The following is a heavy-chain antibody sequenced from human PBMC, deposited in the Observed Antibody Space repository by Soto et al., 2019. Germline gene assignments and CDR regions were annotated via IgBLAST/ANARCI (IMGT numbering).Heavy chain of an antibody. D-gene: IGHD5-12*01. V-gene: IGHV3-15*07. CDR1: GFSITNAW. CDR3: TTNGGYSGYDSQVY. J-gene: IGHJ4*02. Sequence: EVQPVESGGGFVKPGGSLRLSCAASGFSITNAWMNWVRQAPGKGLEWVGRIKSRTDGGTTDYAAPVKGRFFISRDDSKDMLYLQMNSLTTEDTAVYYCTTNGGYSGYDSQVYLGQGTLVTVSS. CDR2: IKSRTDGGTT.